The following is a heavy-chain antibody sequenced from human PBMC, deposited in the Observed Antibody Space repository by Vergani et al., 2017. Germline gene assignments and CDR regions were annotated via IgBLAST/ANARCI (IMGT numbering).Heavy chain of an antibody. D-gene: IGHD2-15*01. J-gene: IGHJ5*02. Sequence: QVQLVQSGSEVKKPGASVKASFRASGYPFTNYALNWVRQAPGQGLERMGWINSNSGNPTYAQGFKGRFVFSLDSSVSTSYLLNKSLQPEDTAVYYCVKSRTACCSGACCYSGWFDPWGQGTLVTVSS. CDR1: GYPFTNYA. V-gene: IGHV7-4-1*02. CDR3: VKSRTACCSGACCYSGWFDP. CDR2: INSNSGNP.